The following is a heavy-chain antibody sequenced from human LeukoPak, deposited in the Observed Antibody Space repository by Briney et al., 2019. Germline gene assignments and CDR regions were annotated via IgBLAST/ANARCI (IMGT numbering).Heavy chain of an antibody. D-gene: IGHD3-22*01. V-gene: IGHV1-18*01. CDR3: ARAKYYYDSSGSRTAFDI. J-gene: IGHJ3*02. CDR2: ISAYNGNT. Sequence: ASVTVSCKASGYTYTSYGISWVRQAPGQGLEWTGWISAYNGNTNYAQKLQGRVTMTTDTSTSTAYMELRSLRPDDTAVYYCARAKYYYDSSGSRTAFDIWGQGTMVTVSS. CDR1: GYTYTSYG.